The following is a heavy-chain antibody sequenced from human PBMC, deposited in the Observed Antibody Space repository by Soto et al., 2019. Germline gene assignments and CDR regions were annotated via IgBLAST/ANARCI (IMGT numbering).Heavy chain of an antibody. D-gene: IGHD3-10*01. V-gene: IGHV4-30-2*01. CDR1: GGSISSGGYS. Sequence: QLQLQESGSGLVKPSQTLSLTCAVSGGSISSGGYSWSWIRQPPGKGLEWIGYIYHSGSTYYNPSAKSRVTISVDRSDNPFSPKLRAVTAADTAVYYCARGSGYFGRDYFDYWGQGTLVTVSS. J-gene: IGHJ4*02. CDR2: IYHSGST. CDR3: ARGSGYFGRDYFDY.